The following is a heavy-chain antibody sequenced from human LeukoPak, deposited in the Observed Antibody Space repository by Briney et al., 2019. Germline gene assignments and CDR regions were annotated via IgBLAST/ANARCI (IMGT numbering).Heavy chain of an antibody. CDR1: GFTFSSYG. V-gene: IGHV3-33*01. D-gene: IGHD1-26*01. Sequence: GGSLRLSCAASGFTFSSYGMHWVRQAPGKGLEWVAVIWYDGSNKYYADSVKGRFTISRDNSKNTLYLQMNSLRAEDTAVYYCARSGKIVGAYFDYWGQGTLVTVSS. J-gene: IGHJ4*02. CDR2: IWYDGSNK. CDR3: ARSGKIVGAYFDY.